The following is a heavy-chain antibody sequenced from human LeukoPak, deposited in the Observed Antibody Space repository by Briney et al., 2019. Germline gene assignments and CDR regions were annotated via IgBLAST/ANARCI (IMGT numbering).Heavy chain of an antibody. J-gene: IGHJ4*02. CDR2: IYYSGST. V-gene: IGHV4-61*01. Sequence: PSETLSLTCTVSGGSVSSGSCYWSWIRQPPGKGLEWIGYIYYSGSTNYNPSLKSRVTISVDTSTNQFSLKLSSVTAADTAVYYCARDLHYFDYWGQGTLVTVSS. CDR3: ARDLHYFDY. CDR1: GGSVSSGSCY.